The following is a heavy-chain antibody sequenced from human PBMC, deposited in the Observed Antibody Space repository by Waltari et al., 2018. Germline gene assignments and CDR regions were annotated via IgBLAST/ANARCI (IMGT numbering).Heavy chain of an antibody. J-gene: IGHJ4*02. Sequence: VQLQQWGAGLLKPSETXXLTSAAYGGSFIGYDCIGIRQPPGKGLEWVSLIYSTGGTSYADSVKGRFTISRDNSKNTLYLQMNSLRVEDTAVYYCATRMVLAARNWGQGTLVTVSS. CDR2: IYSTGGT. CDR1: GGSFIGYD. CDR3: ATRMVLAARN. D-gene: IGHD6-6*01. V-gene: IGHV3-53*01.